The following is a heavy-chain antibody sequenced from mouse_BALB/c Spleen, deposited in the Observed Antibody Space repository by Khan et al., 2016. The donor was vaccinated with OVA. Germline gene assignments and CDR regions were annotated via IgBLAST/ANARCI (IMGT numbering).Heavy chain of an antibody. J-gene: IGHJ3*01. Sequence: EVQLQESGPGLVKPSQSLSLTCTVTGYSITSDYAWNWIRQFPGNRLEWMGYINYSGSTSKKPYLKSRISITRDTSKKQIFLQLNSVTTEDTATSYCVRGRSYWGQGTLVTVSA. CDR1: GYSITSDYA. CDR2: INYSGST. CDR3: VRGRSY. V-gene: IGHV3-2*02.